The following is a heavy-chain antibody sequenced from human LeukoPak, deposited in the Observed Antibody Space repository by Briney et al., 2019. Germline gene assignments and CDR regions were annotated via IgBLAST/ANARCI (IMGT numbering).Heavy chain of an antibody. D-gene: IGHD6-19*01. CDR1: GFSLSTSGMR. Sequence: SGPTLVKPTPTLTLTCTFSGFSLSTSGMRVGWIRQPPGKALEWLARIDWDDAKFFSPSLKTRLIISKDTSKNQVVLTMTNMDPVDTATYFCARTPIAVSGFDYWGQGTLVTVSS. CDR3: ARTPIAVSGFDY. CDR2: IDWDDAK. V-gene: IGHV2-70*04. J-gene: IGHJ4*02.